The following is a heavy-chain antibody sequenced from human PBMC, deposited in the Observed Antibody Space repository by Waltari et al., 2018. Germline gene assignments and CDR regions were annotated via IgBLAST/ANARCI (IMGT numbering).Heavy chain of an antibody. CDR1: GGSISSGSYY. V-gene: IGHV4-61*02. CDR2: IYTSGST. J-gene: IGHJ4*02. CDR3: ARSGDCGGDCFDY. Sequence: QVQLQESGPGLVKPSQTLSLTCTVSGGSISSGSYYWSWIRQPAGKGLEWIGRIYTSGSTNYDPSLRRRVTISVDTSKNQFSLKLSSVTAADTAVYYCARSGDCGGDCFDYWGQGTLVTVSS. D-gene: IGHD2-21*01.